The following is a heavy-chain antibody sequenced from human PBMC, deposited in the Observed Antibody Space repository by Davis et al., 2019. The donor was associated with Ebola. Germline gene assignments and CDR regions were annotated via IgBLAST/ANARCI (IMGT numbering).Heavy chain of an antibody. Sequence: ASVKVSCKASGYTFTGYYMHWVRQAPGQGLEWMGRINPNSGGTNYAQKFQGRVTMTRDTSISTAYMELSRLRSDDTAVYYCARGSGYPNYYGMDVWGKGTTVTVSS. J-gene: IGHJ6*04. V-gene: IGHV1-2*06. D-gene: IGHD3-22*01. CDR1: GYTFTGYY. CDR2: INPNSGGT. CDR3: ARGSGYPNYYGMDV.